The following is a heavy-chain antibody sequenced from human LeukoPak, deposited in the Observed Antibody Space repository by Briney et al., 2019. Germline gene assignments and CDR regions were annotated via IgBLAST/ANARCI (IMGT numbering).Heavy chain of an antibody. CDR2: MDTNGRTI. CDR3: AKETWEHGVHFDY. V-gene: IGHV3-74*01. Sequence: GGSLRLSCAGSGFTFSSYWMHWVRQSPGKGLVWVSRMDTNGRTINYADSVKGRFTISRDNSKNTLYLQMNSLRAEDTAVYYCAKETWEHGVHFDYWGQGTLVTVSS. D-gene: IGHD1-26*01. CDR1: GFTFSSYW. J-gene: IGHJ4*02.